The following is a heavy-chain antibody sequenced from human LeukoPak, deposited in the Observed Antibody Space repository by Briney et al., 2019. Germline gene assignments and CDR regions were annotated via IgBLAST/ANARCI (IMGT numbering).Heavy chain of an antibody. CDR2: IYTTGIT. J-gene: IGHJ4*02. V-gene: IGHV4-4*07. CDR3: AANFDY. Sequence: SETLSLTCTVSGGSISTYYWNWIRQPAGKGLEWIGRIYTTGITNYNPSLKSRVSVSVDTSKNQFSLKLSSVTAADTAVYYCAANFDYWGQGTLVTVSS. CDR1: GGSISTYY.